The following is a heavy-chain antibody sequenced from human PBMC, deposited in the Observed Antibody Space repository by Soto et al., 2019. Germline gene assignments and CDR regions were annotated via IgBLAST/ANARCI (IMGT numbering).Heavy chain of an antibody. Sequence: QVQLVESGGGVVQPGRSLRLSCAASGFTFSSYGMHWVRQAPGKGLEWVAVIWYDGSNKYYADSVKGRFTISRDNSKKRLYLQMNSLRAEETAVYYCAREGCSVGSASPGVGVFDTWAKGQWSPSLQ. CDR1: GFTFSSYG. CDR2: IWYDGSNK. CDR3: AREGCSVGSASPGVGVFDT. D-gene: IGHD2-15*01. J-gene: IGHJ3*02. V-gene: IGHV3-33*01.